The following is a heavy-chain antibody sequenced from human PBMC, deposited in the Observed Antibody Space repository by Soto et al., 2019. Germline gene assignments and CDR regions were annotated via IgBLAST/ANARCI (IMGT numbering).Heavy chain of an antibody. J-gene: IGHJ4*02. V-gene: IGHV3-11*01. D-gene: IGHD3-22*01. CDR3: ARDLGYYDSSGYFDF. CDR1: GVPFSNYY. CDR2: ISDSGDIM. Sequence: QVHLVESGGGLVKPGGSRRLSCAASGVPFSNYYMSWIRQAPGKGLEWVSYISDSGDIMYYADSVKGRFTISRDNAKNLLYLQMNSLRADDTAVYYCARDLGYYDSSGYFDFWGQGTLVTVSS.